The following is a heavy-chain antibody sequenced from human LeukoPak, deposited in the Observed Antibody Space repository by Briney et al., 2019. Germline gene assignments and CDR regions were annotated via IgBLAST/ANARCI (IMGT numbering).Heavy chain of an antibody. CDR2: ISGSGGST. J-gene: IGHJ3*02. CDR1: GFTFSSYA. D-gene: IGHD3-16*02. V-gene: IGHV3-23*01. CDR3: ARDHYVWASYRLLKNDAFDI. Sequence: GGSLRLSCAASGFTFSSYAMSWVRQAPGKGLEWVSAISGSGGSTYYADSVKGRFTISRDNSKNTLYLQMNSLRAEDTAVYYCARDHYVWASYRLLKNDAFDIWGQGTMVTVSS.